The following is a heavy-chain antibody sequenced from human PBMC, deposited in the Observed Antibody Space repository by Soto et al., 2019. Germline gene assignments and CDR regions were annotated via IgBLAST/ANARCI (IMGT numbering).Heavy chain of an antibody. CDR3: AKALPMYYYDSSGYSDYYYDMDV. Sequence: VGSLRLSCAASGFTLNSYAMNWVRQAPGKGLEWVSGISARGEKTYYADSVKGRFTISRGNSKNTVYLQMNSLRAKDTAVFYCAKALPMYYYDSSGYSDYYYDMDVWGQGTTVTVSS. CDR2: ISARGEKT. D-gene: IGHD3-22*01. J-gene: IGHJ6*02. CDR1: GFTLNSYA. V-gene: IGHV3-23*01.